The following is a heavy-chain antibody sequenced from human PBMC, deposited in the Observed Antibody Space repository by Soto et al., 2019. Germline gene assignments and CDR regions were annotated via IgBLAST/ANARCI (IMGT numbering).Heavy chain of an antibody. CDR3: ARTGAGHHDFLDY. CDR1: GFTFSSYW. Sequence: EVHLEESGGGLVQPGGSLRLSCAASGFTFSSYWMNWVRQAPGKGLEWVANINQDGSDYNHVASVKGRFTISRDNAKKSLFRQMNALRVEDTAVYYCARTGAGHHDFLDYWGQGILVSVAS. V-gene: IGHV3-7*01. CDR2: INQDGSDY. D-gene: IGHD1-1*01. J-gene: IGHJ4*02.